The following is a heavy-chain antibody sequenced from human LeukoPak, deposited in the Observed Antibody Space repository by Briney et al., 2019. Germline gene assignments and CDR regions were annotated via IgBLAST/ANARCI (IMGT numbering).Heavy chain of an antibody. V-gene: IGHV3-9*01. Sequence: GRSLRLSCAASGFTFRDYAMYWVRQAPGKGLEWVSGISWDSSSVAYADSVKGRFTISRDNAKNTLYLQMNSLRAEDTAVYYCARARDLYSYGLNYFDYWGQGTLVTVSS. CDR2: ISWDSSSV. D-gene: IGHD5-18*01. CDR1: GFTFRDYA. CDR3: ARARDLYSYGLNYFDY. J-gene: IGHJ4*02.